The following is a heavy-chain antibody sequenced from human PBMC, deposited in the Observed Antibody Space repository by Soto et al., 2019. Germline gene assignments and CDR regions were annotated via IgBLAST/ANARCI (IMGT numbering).Heavy chain of an antibody. V-gene: IGHV3-30*03. CDR1: GFTFSSYG. CDR2: ISYDGSNK. J-gene: IGHJ6*02. D-gene: IGHD5-18*01. CDR3: AALSNGYDYYYYGMDV. Sequence: QVQLVESGGGVVQPGRSLRLSCAASGFTFSSYGMHWVRQAPGKGLEWVAVISYDGSNKYYADSVKGRFTISRDNSKNTLYLPMNSLRAEDTAVYYCAALSNGYDYYYYGMDVWGQGTTVTVSS.